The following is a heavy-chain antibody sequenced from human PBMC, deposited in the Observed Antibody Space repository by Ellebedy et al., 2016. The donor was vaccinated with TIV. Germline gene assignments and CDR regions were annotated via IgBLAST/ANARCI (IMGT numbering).Heavy chain of an antibody. V-gene: IGHV3-11*03. CDR2: ISDTGSFT. CDR3: AGRIHKSGWD. J-gene: IGHJ1*01. CDR1: HFNFDDYY. Sequence: GESLKISXAAPHFNFDDYYMAWMRQAPGKGLEWVAYISDTGSFTTYADSAKGRFTVSKDDATSTLYLQMNSLKVEDTAMYYCAGRIHKSGWDWGQGTLVTVSS. D-gene: IGHD6-19*01.